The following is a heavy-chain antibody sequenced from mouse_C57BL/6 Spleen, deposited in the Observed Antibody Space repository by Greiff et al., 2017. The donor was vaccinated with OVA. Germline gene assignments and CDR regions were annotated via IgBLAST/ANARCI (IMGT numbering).Heavy chain of an antibody. V-gene: IGHV14-4*01. CDR1: GFNIKDDY. Sequence: EVKLVESGAELVRPGASVKLSCTASGFNIKDDYMHWVKQRPEQGLEWIGWIDPENGDTEYASKFQGKATITADPSSNTAYLQLSSLTSEDTAVYYCTTLLRFAYWGQGTLVTVSA. CDR2: IDPENGDT. J-gene: IGHJ3*01. CDR3: TTLLRFAY. D-gene: IGHD1-1*01.